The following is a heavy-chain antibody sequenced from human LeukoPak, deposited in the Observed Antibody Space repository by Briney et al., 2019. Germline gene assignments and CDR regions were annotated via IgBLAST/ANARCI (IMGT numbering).Heavy chain of an antibody. CDR2: ISAYNGKT. Sequence: ASVKVPCKASGYTFINYGITWVRQAPGQGLEWMGWISAYNGKTYYAQKFQDRVTMTTDTSTTTAYMELRSLRSDDTAMYYCARKLGYCSGGSCYLCDYWGQGTLVTVSS. V-gene: IGHV1-18*01. CDR1: GYTFINYG. D-gene: IGHD2-15*01. CDR3: ARKLGYCSGGSCYLCDY. J-gene: IGHJ4*02.